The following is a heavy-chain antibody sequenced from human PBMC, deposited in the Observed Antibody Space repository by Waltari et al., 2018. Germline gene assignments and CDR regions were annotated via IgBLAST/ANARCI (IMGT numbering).Heavy chain of an antibody. J-gene: IGHJ1*01. V-gene: IGHV3-48*01. CDR3: ARDRSSSWFEYFQH. CDR2: ISSSSSTI. D-gene: IGHD6-13*01. CDR1: GFTFSSYS. Sequence: EVQLVESGGGLVQPGGSLRLSCAASGFTFSSYSMNWVRQAPGKGLEWVSYISSSSSTIYYADSVKGRFTISRDNAKNALYLQMNSLRAEDTAVYYCARDRSSSWFEYFQHWGQGTLVTVSS.